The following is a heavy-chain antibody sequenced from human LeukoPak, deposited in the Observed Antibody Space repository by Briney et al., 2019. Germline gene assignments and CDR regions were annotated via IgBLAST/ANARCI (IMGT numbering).Heavy chain of an antibody. J-gene: IGHJ4*02. CDR3: ARDLLGYSSSWQSDY. CDR1: GYTFTGYY. D-gene: IGHD6-13*01. CDR2: INPNSGGT. V-gene: IGHV1-2*02. Sequence: ASVKVSCKASGYTFTGYYMHWVRQAPGQGLEWMGWINPNSGGTNYAQKFQGRVTMTRDTSISTAYMELSRLRSDGTAVYYCARDLLGYSSSWQSDYWGQGTLVTVSS.